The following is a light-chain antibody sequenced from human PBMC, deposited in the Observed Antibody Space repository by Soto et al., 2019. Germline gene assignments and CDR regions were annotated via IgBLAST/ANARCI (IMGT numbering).Light chain of an antibody. V-gene: IGKV3-11*01. CDR3: QQRSNWQYT. CDR1: QSVSSY. J-gene: IGKJ2*01. CDR2: DAS. Sequence: EIVLTQSPATLSLSTEERATLSCRASQSVSSYLAWYQQKPGQAPRLLIYDASNRATGIPARFSGSGSGTDFTLTISSLEPEDFAVYYCQQRSNWQYTFGQGTKLEIK.